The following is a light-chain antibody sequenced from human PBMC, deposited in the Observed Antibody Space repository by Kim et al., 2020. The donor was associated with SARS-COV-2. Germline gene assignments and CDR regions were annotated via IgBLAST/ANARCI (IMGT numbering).Light chain of an antibody. Sequence: APGKTARITCGGNNIGSKSVHWYQQKPGQAPVLVIYYDSDRPSGIPERFSGSNSGNTATLTISRVEAGDEADYYCQVWDSSSEDWVFGGGTQLTVL. V-gene: IGLV3-21*04. J-gene: IGLJ3*02. CDR3: QVWDSSSEDWV. CDR2: YDS. CDR1: NIGSKS.